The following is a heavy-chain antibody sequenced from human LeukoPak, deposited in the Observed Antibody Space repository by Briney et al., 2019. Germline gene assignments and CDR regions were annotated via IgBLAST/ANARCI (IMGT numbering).Heavy chain of an antibody. CDR3: ARGDASGWSY. CDR2: IRGSGSII. CDR1: GFTFSGYS. J-gene: IGHJ4*02. V-gene: IGHV3-48*02. D-gene: IGHD6-19*01. Sequence: GGSLKLSWSASGFTFSGYSMNWVRQAPGKGPVWLSYIRGSGSIIYYAGSVKGRFTISRDNAKNSLYLQMTSLRDEDTAVYYCARGDASGWSYWGQGTLVTVSS.